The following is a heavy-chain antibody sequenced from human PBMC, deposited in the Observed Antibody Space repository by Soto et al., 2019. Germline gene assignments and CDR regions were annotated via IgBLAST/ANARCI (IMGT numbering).Heavy chain of an antibody. J-gene: IGHJ5*02. CDR3: ARGRGYSYGSPSGWFDP. V-gene: IGHV4-34*01. CDR1: GGSFSGYY. D-gene: IGHD5-18*01. CDR2: INHSGST. Sequence: TLSLTCAVYGGSFSGYYWSWIRQPPGKGLEWIGEINHSGSTNYNPSLKSRVTISVDTSKNQFSLKLSSVTAADTAVYYCARGRGYSYGSPSGWFDPWGQGTLVTVSS.